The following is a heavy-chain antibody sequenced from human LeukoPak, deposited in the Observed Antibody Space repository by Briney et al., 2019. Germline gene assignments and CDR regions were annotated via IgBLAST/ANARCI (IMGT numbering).Heavy chain of an antibody. CDR2: INPNSGGT. CDR3: ARADPLYLGRAAFDI. J-gene: IGHJ3*02. Sequence: ASVKVSCKASGYTFTGYYMHWVRQAPGQGLEWMGWINPNSGGTNYAQKFQGRVTMTRDTSISTAYMELSRLRSDDTAVYYCARADPLYLGRAAFDIWGQGTMVTVSS. CDR1: GYTFTGYY. D-gene: IGHD2-15*01. V-gene: IGHV1-2*02.